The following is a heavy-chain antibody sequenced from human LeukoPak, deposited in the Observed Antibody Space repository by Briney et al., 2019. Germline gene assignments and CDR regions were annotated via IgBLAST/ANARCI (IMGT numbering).Heavy chain of an antibody. CDR1: GGSFSNYA. Sequence: SVNVSRKASGGSFSNYAITWVRQAPGQGLEWMGRIIPIFGATTYAQKFQGRVTITADMGSSTAYLELTGLTSEDTALYFCAKQGAVRQDYYMDVWGNGTTVIVSS. J-gene: IGHJ6*03. CDR2: IIPIFGAT. CDR3: AKQGAVRQDYYMDV. D-gene: IGHD3-16*01. V-gene: IGHV1-69*06.